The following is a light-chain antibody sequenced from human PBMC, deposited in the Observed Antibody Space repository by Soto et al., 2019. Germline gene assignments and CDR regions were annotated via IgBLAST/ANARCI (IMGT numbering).Light chain of an antibody. J-gene: IGKJ3*01. CDR1: QSVSSY. CDR3: QQRSNWLVT. V-gene: IGKV3-11*01. CDR2: DAS. Sequence: EIVLTQSPATLSLSPGERATLSCRASQSVSSYLAWYQQKPGQAPRLLIYDASNRATGIPARFSGSGSGTDFTLTISSLEPEDFAVYSCQQRSNWLVTFGPGTKVDIK.